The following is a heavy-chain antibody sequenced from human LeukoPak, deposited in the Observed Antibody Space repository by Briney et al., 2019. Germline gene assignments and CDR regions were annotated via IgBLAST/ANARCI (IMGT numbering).Heavy chain of an antibody. V-gene: IGHV1-18*01. CDR3: ARDRGYSYGRPSNYFDY. D-gene: IGHD5-18*01. CDR1: GFTFTNYG. Sequence: ASVKVSCKASGFTFTNYGINWVRQAPGQGLEWVGWITPYNGNTNYAQKFQGRVTMTRDTSISTAYMELSRLRSDDTAVYYCARDRGYSYGRPSNYFDYWGQGTLVTVSS. CDR2: ITPYNGNT. J-gene: IGHJ4*02.